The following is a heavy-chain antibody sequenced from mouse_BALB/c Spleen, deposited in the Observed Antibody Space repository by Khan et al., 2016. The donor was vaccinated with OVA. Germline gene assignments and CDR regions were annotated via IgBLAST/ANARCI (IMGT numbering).Heavy chain of an antibody. CDR1: GYTFTDYY. Sequence: QVQLQQPGAELARPGASVKLSCKASGYTFTDYYINWVKQRTGQGLEWIGEISPGSGDTYYNEKFTGKDTLTADKSSSTAYMQLNSLTSEASAVYFCARRNYFGYTLAYWGQGTLVTVSA. D-gene: IGHD1-2*01. CDR2: ISPGSGDT. J-gene: IGHJ3*01. V-gene: IGHV1-77*01. CDR3: ARRNYFGYTLAY.